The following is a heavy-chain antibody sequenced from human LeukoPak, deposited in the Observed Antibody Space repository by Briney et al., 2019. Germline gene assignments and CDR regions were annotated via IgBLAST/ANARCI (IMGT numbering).Heavy chain of an antibody. D-gene: IGHD1-26*01. Sequence: PGGSLRLSCAASGFSFRSYWMHWVRQAPGKGLVWVSRINTDGTNTGYADSVKGRFTISRDNAKNTLYLQMNSLRAEDTAVYYCASIVGAAHWGQGTLVTVSS. CDR2: INTDGTNT. V-gene: IGHV3-74*01. CDR1: GFSFRSYW. J-gene: IGHJ4*02. CDR3: ASIVGAAH.